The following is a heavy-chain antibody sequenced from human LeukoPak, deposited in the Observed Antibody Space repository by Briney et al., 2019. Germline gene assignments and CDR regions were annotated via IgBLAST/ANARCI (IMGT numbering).Heavy chain of an antibody. V-gene: IGHV4-59*01. CDR3: AREKEVATSAFDI. CDR1: GGSISSYY. CDR2: IYYSGST. J-gene: IGHJ3*02. Sequence: SETLSLTCTVSGGSISSYYWSWIRQPPGKGLEWIGYIYYSGSTHYNPSLKSRVTISVDTSKNQFSLRLSSVTAADTAVYYCAREKEVATSAFDIWGQGTMVTVSS. D-gene: IGHD5-12*01.